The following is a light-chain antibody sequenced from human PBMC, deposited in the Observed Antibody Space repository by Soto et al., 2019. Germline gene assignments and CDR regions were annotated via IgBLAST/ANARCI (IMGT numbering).Light chain of an antibody. CDR2: SNN. Sequence: QAVVTQPPSASGTPGQRVTISCSGSSSNIGSNTVNWYQQVPGTAPKLLIYSNNDRPSGVPDRFSGSKSGTSASLAISGLQSEDEADYSCAAWDDSLNGPVFGGGTKVTVL. CDR3: AAWDDSLNGPV. CDR1: SSNIGSNT. V-gene: IGLV1-44*01. J-gene: IGLJ2*01.